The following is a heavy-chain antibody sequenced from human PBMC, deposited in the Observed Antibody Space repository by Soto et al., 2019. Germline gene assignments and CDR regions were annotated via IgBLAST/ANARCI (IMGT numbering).Heavy chain of an antibody. V-gene: IGHV3-33*01. Sequence: QVQLVESGGGVVQPGRSLRLSCAASGFTFSSYGMHWVRQAPGKGLEWVAVIWYDGSNKYYADSVKGRFTISRDNSKNTLYLQMNSLRAEDTAVYYCARDPQVALWSGYYVGSYYYYYMDVWGKGTTVTVSS. CDR3: ARDPQVALWSGYYVGSYYYYYMDV. D-gene: IGHD3-3*01. CDR2: IWYDGSNK. J-gene: IGHJ6*03. CDR1: GFTFSSYG.